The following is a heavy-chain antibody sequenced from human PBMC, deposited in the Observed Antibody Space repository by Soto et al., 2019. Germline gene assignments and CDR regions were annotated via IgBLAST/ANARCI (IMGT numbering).Heavy chain of an antibody. Sequence: QITLKESGPTLMKPTQTLTLTCTFSGFSLRTTGVGVGWIRQPPGKALEWLGIIYWDDDKSYRPSLKSRLSIAKDTSRHQVVLTMTNMDPVDTATYYCAHSIRRTAMTWGQGTLVTVSS. CDR2: IYWDDDK. V-gene: IGHV2-5*02. CDR3: AHSIRRTAMT. CDR1: GFSLRTTGVG. J-gene: IGHJ4*02. D-gene: IGHD5-18*01.